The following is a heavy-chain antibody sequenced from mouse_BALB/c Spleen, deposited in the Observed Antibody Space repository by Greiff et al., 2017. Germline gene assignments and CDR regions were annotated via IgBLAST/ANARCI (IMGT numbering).Heavy chain of an antibody. Sequence: EVQLVESGGGLVQPGGSRKLSCAASGFTFSSFGMHWVRQAPEKGLEWVAYISSGSSTIYYADTVKGRFTISRDNPKNTLFLQMTSLRSEDTAMYYCARSEVYYDYDGAWFAYWGQGTLVTVSA. J-gene: IGHJ3*01. CDR2: ISSGSSTI. CDR3: ARSEVYYDYDGAWFAY. CDR1: GFTFSSFG. V-gene: IGHV5-17*02. D-gene: IGHD2-4*01.